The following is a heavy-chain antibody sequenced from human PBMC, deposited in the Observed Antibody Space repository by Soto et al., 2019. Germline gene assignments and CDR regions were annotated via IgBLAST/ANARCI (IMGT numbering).Heavy chain of an antibody. CDR3: TSGIPPYYDFWSGYFAPFGKYYYYGMDV. CDR2: IKSKTDGGTT. CDR1: GFTFSNAW. Sequence: GGSLRLSCAASGFTFSNAWMNWVRQAPGKGLEWVGRIKSKTDGGTTDYAAPVKGRFTISRDDSKNTLYLQMNSLKTEDTAVYYCTSGIPPYYDFWSGYFAPFGKYYYYGMDVWGQGTTVTVSS. J-gene: IGHJ6*02. V-gene: IGHV3-15*07. D-gene: IGHD3-3*01.